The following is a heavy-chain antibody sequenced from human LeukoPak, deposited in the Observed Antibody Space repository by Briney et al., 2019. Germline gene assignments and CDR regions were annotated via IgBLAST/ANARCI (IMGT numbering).Heavy chain of an antibody. Sequence: SETLSLTCTVSGGSISSSSYYWAWIRQPPGKGLEWIGSIYYSGSTYYNPPLRSRVTISVDTSKNQFSLKLSSVTAADTAVYYCASPYYDFWSGHQNFYYYYMDVWGKGTTVTVSS. CDR2: IYYSGST. CDR3: ASPYYDFWSGHQNFYYYYMDV. J-gene: IGHJ6*03. D-gene: IGHD3-3*01. V-gene: IGHV4-39*01. CDR1: GGSISSSSYY.